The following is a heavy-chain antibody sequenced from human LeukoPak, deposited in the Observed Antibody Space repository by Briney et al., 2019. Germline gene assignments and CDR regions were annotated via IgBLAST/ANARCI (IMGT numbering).Heavy chain of an antibody. V-gene: IGHV3-30*18. Sequence: QPGRSLRLSCAASGFTFSGYGMHWVRQAPGQGLEWMTFISYDGSNKYYADSVKGRFTISRDNSKNSLYLQMDSLRTEDTAVYYCAKNRLRGSYYFDDWGQGTLVTVPS. CDR1: GFTFSGYG. CDR2: ISYDGSNK. D-gene: IGHD1-26*01. CDR3: AKNRLRGSYYFDD. J-gene: IGHJ4*02.